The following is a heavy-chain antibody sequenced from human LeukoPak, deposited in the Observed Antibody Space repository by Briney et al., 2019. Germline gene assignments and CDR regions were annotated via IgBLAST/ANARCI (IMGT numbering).Heavy chain of an antibody. J-gene: IGHJ3*02. CDR2: THHSGST. Sequence: SETLSLTCTVSGYSISSGYYWGWIRQPPGKGLEWIGSTHHSGSTYYNPSLKSRVTISVDTSKNQFSLKLSSVTAADTAVYYCARDWPARDAFDIWGQGTMVTVSS. CDR1: GYSISSGYY. CDR3: ARDWPARDAFDI. V-gene: IGHV4-38-2*02.